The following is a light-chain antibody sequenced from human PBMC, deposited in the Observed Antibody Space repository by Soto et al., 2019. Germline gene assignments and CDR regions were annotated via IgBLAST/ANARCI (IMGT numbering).Light chain of an antibody. CDR1: RSDVGGYNY. J-gene: IGLJ2*01. V-gene: IGLV2-11*01. Sequence: QSALTQPRSVSGSPGQSVTISCTGTRSDVGGYNYVSWYQQHPGKAPKLMIYDVTERPSGVPDRFSGSKSGNTASLTISGLQGEDEADYFCSSYTSASALAIFGGGTKLTVL. CDR2: DVT. CDR3: SSYTSASALAI.